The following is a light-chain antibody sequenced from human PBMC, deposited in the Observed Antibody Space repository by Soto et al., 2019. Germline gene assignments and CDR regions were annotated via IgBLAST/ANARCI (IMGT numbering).Light chain of an antibody. V-gene: IGKV3-11*01. CDR3: HQRSNWPLT. Sequence: EIVLTQSPATLSLSPGERATLSCRASQSVSNSLAWYQHKVGQAPRLLISDASNRATGIPARFSGSGSGTDFTLTLISLEPEDFAVYYCHQRSNWPLTFGGGTKVEIK. J-gene: IGKJ4*01. CDR1: QSVSNS. CDR2: DAS.